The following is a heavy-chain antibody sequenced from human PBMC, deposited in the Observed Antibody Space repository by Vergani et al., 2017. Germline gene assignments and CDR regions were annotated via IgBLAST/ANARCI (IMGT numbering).Heavy chain of an antibody. CDR2: VYPGGST. CDR3: ARGTPFGMFDS. V-gene: IGHV4-61*02. Sequence: QVQLQESGPGRVKPSQTLSLTCSVSGASINSGSYYWSWVRQPAGKELELIGHVYPGGSTEYNPSLESRVTVSGDSSKNQFSLRLRSLTAADTAVYFCARGTPFGMFDSWGRGILVSVSS. CDR1: GASINSGSYY. D-gene: IGHD3-3*01. J-gene: IGHJ4*02.